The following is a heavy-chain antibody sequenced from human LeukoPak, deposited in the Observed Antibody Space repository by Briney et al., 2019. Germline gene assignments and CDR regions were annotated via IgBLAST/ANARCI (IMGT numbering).Heavy chain of an antibody. J-gene: IGHJ4*02. Sequence: GGSLRLSCAASGFTFSSYSMNWVRQAPGKGLEWVSSISSSSSYIYYADSVKGRFTISRDNAKNSLYLQMNSLRAEDTAVYYCVRDRGYYDSSGYTPIDYWGQGTLVTVSS. CDR1: GFTFSSYS. V-gene: IGHV3-21*01. D-gene: IGHD3-22*01. CDR2: ISSSSSYI. CDR3: VRDRGYYDSSGYTPIDY.